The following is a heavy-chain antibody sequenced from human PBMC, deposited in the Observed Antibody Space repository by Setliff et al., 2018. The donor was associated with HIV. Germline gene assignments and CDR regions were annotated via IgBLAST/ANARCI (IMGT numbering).Heavy chain of an antibody. CDR2: ISANGKK. J-gene: IGHJ4*02. Sequence: ASVKVSCKAAGYTFSSYGISWVRQTPGQGLEWMGWISANGKKYYSPKVHDRLSLTIDISTTTAHLQLRNLRSDDTAVYFCASEVPSNTGSYYKKYWGQGTLVTVSS. D-gene: IGHD3-10*01. V-gene: IGHV1-18*01. CDR1: GYTFSSYG. CDR3: ASEVPSNTGSYYKKY.